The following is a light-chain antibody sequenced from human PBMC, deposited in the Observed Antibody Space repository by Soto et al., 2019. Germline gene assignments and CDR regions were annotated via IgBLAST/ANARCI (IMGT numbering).Light chain of an antibody. CDR3: DSWDNSLSVVL. CDR2: DNY. CDR1: SSNIGSNY. Sequence: QSVLTQPPSVSAAPGQRVTISCSGSSSNIGSNYVSWYQQLPGTAPKLLIYDNYKRPSGILDRFSGSTSGTSATLAIAGLQTGDEADYYCDSWDNSLSVVLFGGGTQLTVL. J-gene: IGLJ2*01. V-gene: IGLV1-51*01.